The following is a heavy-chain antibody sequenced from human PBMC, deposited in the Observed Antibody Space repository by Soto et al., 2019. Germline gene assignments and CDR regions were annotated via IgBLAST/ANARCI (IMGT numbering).Heavy chain of an antibody. V-gene: IGHV1-69*02. D-gene: IGHD3-10*01. J-gene: IGHJ5*02. CDR2: VVLILNII. Sequence: QVQLVQSGAEVKKRGSSVKVSCKVSGGTFSDYTITWVRQAPGQGLEWMGRVVLILNIINYAPKFHGRVTITADKSASTVYMDLTSLTSEDTAVYYCARCREWFGPWGQGTLVTVSA. CDR1: GGTFSDYT. CDR3: ARCREWFGP.